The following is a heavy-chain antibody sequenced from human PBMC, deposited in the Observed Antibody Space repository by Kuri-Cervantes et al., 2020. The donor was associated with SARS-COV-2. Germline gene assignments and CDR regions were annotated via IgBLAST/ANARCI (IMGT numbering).Heavy chain of an antibody. J-gene: IGHJ4*02. CDR1: GGSISSYY. D-gene: IGHD3-9*01. V-gene: IGHV3-53*01. CDR2: IYSGGST. CDR3: TTGLLRYFDWLTPGDY. Sequence: ETLSLTCTVSGGSISSYYWSWIRQPPGKGLEWVSVIYSGGSTYYADSVKGRFTISRDNSKNTLYLQMNSLKTEDTAVYYCTTGLLRYFDWLTPGDYWGQGTLVTVSS.